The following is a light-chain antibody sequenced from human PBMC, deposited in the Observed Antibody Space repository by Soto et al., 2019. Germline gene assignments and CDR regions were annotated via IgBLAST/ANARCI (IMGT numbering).Light chain of an antibody. V-gene: IGLV2-14*01. CDR2: DVI. J-gene: IGLJ1*01. Sequence: QSVFTQPLSLSRPSGQYMTLPSTGTSLDVGGYNYVSWHQQHPGKAPKLMIYDVITRPPGVSNRFSGSKSDNTASLTISGLRAEDEADYKCTSYTSSGTHGFGSGTKVTV. CDR1: SLDVGGYNY. CDR3: TSYTSSGTHG.